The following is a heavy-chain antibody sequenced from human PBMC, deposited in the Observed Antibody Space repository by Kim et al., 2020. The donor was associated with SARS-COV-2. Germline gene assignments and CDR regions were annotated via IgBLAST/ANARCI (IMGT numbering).Heavy chain of an antibody. D-gene: IGHD3-10*01. CDR2: IYGGGTT. V-gene: IGHV3-53*01. J-gene: IGHJ1*01. CDR1: GFTVSSYY. Sequence: GGSLRLSCAASGFTVSSYYMSWVRQAPGKGLEWVSVIYGGGTTSYADSVKGRFTISRDNSRNMVYLQMNSLRAEDTAGYYCARDGSQRPIQDWGQGTLVTVSS. CDR3: ARDGSQRPIQD.